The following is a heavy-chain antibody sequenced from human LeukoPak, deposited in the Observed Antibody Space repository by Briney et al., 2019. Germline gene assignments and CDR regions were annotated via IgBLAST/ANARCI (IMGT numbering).Heavy chain of an antibody. CDR3: AKDTFGSSSPYYYYYGMDV. Sequence: GGSLRLSCAASGFTFSSYAMSWVRQAPGKGLEWVANIKQDGSEKYYVDSVKGRFTISRDNAKNSLYLQMNSLRAEDTAVYYCAKDTFGSSSPYYYYYGMDVWGQGTTVTVSS. D-gene: IGHD6-13*01. CDR2: IKQDGSEK. J-gene: IGHJ6*02. CDR1: GFTFSSYA. V-gene: IGHV3-7*01.